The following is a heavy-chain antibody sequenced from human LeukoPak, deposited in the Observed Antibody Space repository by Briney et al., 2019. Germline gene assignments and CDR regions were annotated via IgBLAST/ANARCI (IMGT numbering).Heavy chain of an antibody. D-gene: IGHD6-19*01. J-gene: IGHJ6*04. CDR2: ISSSSSYI. CDR3: ARGQYSSGWYEEDDYYYGMDV. CDR1: GFTFSSYS. Sequence: GGSLRLSCAASGFTFSSYSMNWVRQAPGKGLEWVSSISSSSSYIYYADSVKGRFTISRDNAKNSLYLQMNSLRAEDTAVYYCARGQYSSGWYEEDDYYYGMDVWGKGTTVTVSS. V-gene: IGHV3-21*01.